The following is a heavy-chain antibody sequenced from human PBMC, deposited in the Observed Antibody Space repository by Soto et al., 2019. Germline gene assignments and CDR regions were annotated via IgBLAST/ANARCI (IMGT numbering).Heavy chain of an antibody. D-gene: IGHD2-15*01. Sequence: PSQTLSLTCVISGDSVSIYSGAWNWIRQSPSRGLEWLGRTYYRSKWYYDYAESVKSRIIISVDTSKNQFSLQLNSVTPEDAAVYYCANDPGYCLYYWGQGIQVTVS. J-gene: IGHJ4*02. CDR3: ANDPGYCLYY. CDR1: GDSVSIYSGA. CDR2: TYYRSKWYY. V-gene: IGHV6-1*01.